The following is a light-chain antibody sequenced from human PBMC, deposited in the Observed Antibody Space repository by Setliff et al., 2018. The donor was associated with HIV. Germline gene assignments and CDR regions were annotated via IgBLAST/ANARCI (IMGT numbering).Light chain of an antibody. Sequence: QSALTQPASVSWSPGQSITISCTGTSSDVGGYKYVYWYQQHPGKAPKLMIYAVSNRPSGISNRFSGSKSGNTASLTISGLQAEDEADYYCSSYTSRNTLVFGTGTKVTVL. CDR3: SSYTSRNTLV. CDR2: AVS. CDR1: SSDVGGYKY. J-gene: IGLJ1*01. V-gene: IGLV2-14*01.